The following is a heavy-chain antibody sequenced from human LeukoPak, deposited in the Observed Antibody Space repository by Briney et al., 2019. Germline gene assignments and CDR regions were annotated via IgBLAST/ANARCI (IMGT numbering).Heavy chain of an antibody. J-gene: IGHJ4*02. D-gene: IGHD5/OR15-5a*01. CDR3: ARGRSGNSVGPGGCFDL. V-gene: IGHV1-2*02. CDR2: INPNTGGT. Sequence: GASVKVSCKTSGDTFSGSYIHWLRQAPGQGLEWMGWINPNTGGTTYAQRFHGRVTMTRDSSISTAYMELSTLRSDDTAAYSCARGRSGNSVGPGGCFDLWGQGTLVTVSS. CDR1: GDTFSGSY.